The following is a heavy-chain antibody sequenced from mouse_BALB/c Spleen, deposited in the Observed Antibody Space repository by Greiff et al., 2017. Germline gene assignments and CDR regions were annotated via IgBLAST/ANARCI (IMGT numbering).Heavy chain of an antibody. J-gene: IGHJ3*01. V-gene: IGHV1S81*02. Sequence: QVQLKQSGAELVKPGASVKLSCKASGYTFNSYWMHWVKQRPGQGLEWIGEINPSNGRTNYNEKFKSKATLTVDKSSSTAYMQLSSLTSEDSAVYYCAKGSFAYWGQGTLVTVSA. CDR1: GYTFNSYW. CDR3: AKGSFAY. CDR2: INPSNGRT.